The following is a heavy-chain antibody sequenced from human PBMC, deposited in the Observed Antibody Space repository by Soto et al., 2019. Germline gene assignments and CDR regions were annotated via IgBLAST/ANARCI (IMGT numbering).Heavy chain of an antibody. CDR2: IYWNDGK. CDR1: GFSLRTSGVG. V-gene: IGHV2-5*01. Sequence: GSGPTLVNPTQTLTLTCIFSGFSLRTSGVGVGWIRQPPGKALEWLGFIYWNDGKRYSPSLKSRLTITKDTSKNQVVLTMTNMDPVDTATYYCAKSGSSGWYGWFDPWGQGTLVTVSS. CDR3: AKSGSSGWYGWFDP. D-gene: IGHD6-19*01. J-gene: IGHJ5*02.